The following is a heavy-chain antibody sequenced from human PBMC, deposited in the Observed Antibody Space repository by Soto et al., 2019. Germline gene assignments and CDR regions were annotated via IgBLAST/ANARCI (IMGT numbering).Heavy chain of an antibody. J-gene: IGHJ4*02. CDR3: SKHGEVGYAAYYFDY. CDR1: GFTFSSYG. CDR2: ISYDGSNK. D-gene: IGHD2-8*02. Sequence: QVQLVESGGGVVQPGRSLRLSCAASGFTFSSYGMHWVRQAPGEGLEWVALISYDGSNKYYADSVKGRFTISRDSSKNTLHLQMNSLRAEDTAVYYCSKHGEVGYAAYYFDYWGQGTLVTVSS. V-gene: IGHV3-30*18.